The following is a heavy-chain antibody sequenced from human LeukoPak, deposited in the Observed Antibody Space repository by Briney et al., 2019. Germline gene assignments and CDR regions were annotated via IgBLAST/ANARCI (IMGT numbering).Heavy chain of an antibody. Sequence: ASVKVSCKASGGTFSSYAISWVRQAPGQGLEWMGGIIPIFGTANYAQKFQGRVTITADESTSTAYMELSSLRFEDTAVYYCARAPSKGFGEFNYMDVWGKGTTVTISS. J-gene: IGHJ6*03. CDR3: ARAPSKGFGEFNYMDV. CDR1: GGTFSSYA. V-gene: IGHV1-69*13. D-gene: IGHD3-10*01. CDR2: IIPIFGTA.